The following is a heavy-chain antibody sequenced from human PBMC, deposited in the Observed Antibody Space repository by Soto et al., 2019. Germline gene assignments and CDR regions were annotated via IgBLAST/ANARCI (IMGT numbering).Heavy chain of an antibody. V-gene: IGHV4-39*01. Sequence: SETLSLTCTVSGGSISSSSYYWGWIRQPPGKGLEWIGSIYYSGSTYYNPSLKSRVTISVDTSKNQFSLKLSSVTAADTAVYYCARHLRGSATTGGLDYWGQGTLVTVSS. CDR3: ARHLRGSATTGGLDY. CDR2: IYYSGST. CDR1: GGSISSSSYY. D-gene: IGHD5-12*01. J-gene: IGHJ4*02.